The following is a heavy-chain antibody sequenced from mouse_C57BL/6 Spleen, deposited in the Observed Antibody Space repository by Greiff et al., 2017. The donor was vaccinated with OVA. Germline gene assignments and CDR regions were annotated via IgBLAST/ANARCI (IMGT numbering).Heavy chain of an antibody. V-gene: IGHV1-69*01. J-gene: IGHJ3*01. CDR2: IDPSDSYT. D-gene: IGHD3-2*02. CDR1: GYTFTSYW. Sequence: QVQLKQPGAELVMPGASVKLSCKASGYTFTSYWMHWVKQRPGQGLEWIGEIDPSDSYTNYNQKFKGKSTLTVDKSSSTAYMQLSSLTSEDSAVYYCARRDSSGYVPWFAYWGQGTLVTVSA. CDR3: ARRDSSGYVPWFAY.